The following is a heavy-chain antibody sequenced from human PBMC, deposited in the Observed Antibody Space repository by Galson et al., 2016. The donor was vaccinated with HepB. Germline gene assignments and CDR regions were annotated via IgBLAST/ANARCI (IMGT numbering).Heavy chain of an antibody. D-gene: IGHD5-18*01. V-gene: IGHV3-11*01. CDR1: KFSFSVYY. Sequence: SLRLSCAASKFSFSVYYMSWIRQAPGKGLEWIAYISDSGSNIYYAESVRGRFTISRDNAKNSLYLQMNSLRVEDTAMYYCAAGGGYSIGAYFDYWGQGTLVTVSS. J-gene: IGHJ4*02. CDR2: ISDSGSNI. CDR3: AAGGGYSIGAYFDY.